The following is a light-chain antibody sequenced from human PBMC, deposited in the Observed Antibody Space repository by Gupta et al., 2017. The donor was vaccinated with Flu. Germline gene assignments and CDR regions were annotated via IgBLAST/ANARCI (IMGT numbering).Light chain of an antibody. J-gene: IGLJ3*02. CDR3: QSYDNSLSGSKV. Sequence: QFVLTQPPSVSGAPGQRVTISRTGSTSNIGAGYDVHWYQQVPGRAPKRLIFGNNNRTSGVADRFSGSKSGTSASLAIAGLQAEDEADYYCQSYDNSLSGSKVFGGGTKLTVL. CDR1: TSNIGAGYD. CDR2: GNN. V-gene: IGLV1-40*01.